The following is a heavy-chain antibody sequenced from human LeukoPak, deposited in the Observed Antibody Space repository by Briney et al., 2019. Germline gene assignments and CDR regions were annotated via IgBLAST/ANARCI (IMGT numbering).Heavy chain of an antibody. CDR2: IYYSGST. V-gene: IGHV4-30-4*01. J-gene: IGHJ4*02. D-gene: IGHD3-22*01. CDR1: GGSISSGDYY. Sequence: SETLSLTCTVSGGSISSGDYYWSWIRQPPGKGLEWIGYIYYSGSTYYNPSLKSRVTISVDTSKNQFSLKLSSVTAADTAVYYCARGRGDSTGYYYFDYWGQGTVVTVSS. CDR3: ARGRGDSTGYYYFDY.